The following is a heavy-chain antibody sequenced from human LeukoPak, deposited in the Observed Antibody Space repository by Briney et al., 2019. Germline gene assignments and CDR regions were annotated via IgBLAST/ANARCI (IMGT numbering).Heavy chain of an antibody. CDR2: IRSSSSTI. D-gene: IGHD3-22*01. J-gene: IGHJ3*02. CDR3: ARVQWFFAFDI. Sequence: GGSLRLSCVASGFTLSTYSMNWVRQAPGKGLEWVSYIRSSSSTIFYADSVKGRFTISRDNAMDSLYLQMNSLRAEDTATYYCARVQWFFAFDIWGQGTMVTVSS. CDR1: GFTLSTYS. V-gene: IGHV3-48*01.